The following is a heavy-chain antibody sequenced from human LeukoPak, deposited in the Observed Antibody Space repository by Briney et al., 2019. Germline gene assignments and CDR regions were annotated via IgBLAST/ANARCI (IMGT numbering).Heavy chain of an antibody. CDR2: IYHSGST. CDR1: GGSISSSNW. J-gene: IGHJ4*02. V-gene: IGHV4-4*02. D-gene: IGHD5-24*01. CDR3: ARIWLPYYFDY. Sequence: PSETLSLTCAVSGGSISSSNWWSWVRQPPGKGLEWIGEIYHSGSTNYNPSLKSRVTISVDTSKNQFSLKLSSVTAADTAVYYCARIWLPYYFDYWGQGTLVTVSS.